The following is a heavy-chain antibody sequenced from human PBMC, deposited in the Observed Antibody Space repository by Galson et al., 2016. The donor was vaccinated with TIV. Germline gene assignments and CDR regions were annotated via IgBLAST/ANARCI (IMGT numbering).Heavy chain of an antibody. J-gene: IGHJ3*02. CDR3: ARNNWNYEGDFEI. D-gene: IGHD1-7*01. CDR2: IKQDGSEK. Sequence: SLRLSCAASGFTFRSYWLSWVRQAPGKGLEWVANIKQDGSEKHYVDSVKGRFTISRDNAKNSLYLQMNSLRAEDTAVYYCARNNWNYEGDFEIWGQGTMGTVSS. CDR1: GFTFRSYW. V-gene: IGHV3-7*01.